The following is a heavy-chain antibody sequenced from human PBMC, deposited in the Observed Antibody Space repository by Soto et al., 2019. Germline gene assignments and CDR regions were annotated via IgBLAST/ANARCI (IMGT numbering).Heavy chain of an antibody. Sequence: EVQLVESGGGLVQPGGSLRLSCAASGFTVSSNYMSWVRQAPGKGLEWVSVIYSGGSTYYADSVKGRFTLSRDNSKNTLYLHMNSRRAEDTAGYYGVRGGSSSWQDLDYWGQGTLITVSS. CDR1: GFTVSSNY. D-gene: IGHD6-13*01. J-gene: IGHJ4*02. CDR2: IYSGGST. V-gene: IGHV3-66*01. CDR3: VRGGSSSWQDLDY.